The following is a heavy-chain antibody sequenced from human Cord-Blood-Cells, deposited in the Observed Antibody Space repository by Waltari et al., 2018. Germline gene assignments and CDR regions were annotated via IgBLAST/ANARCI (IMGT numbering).Heavy chain of an antibody. CDR2: ISGSGGST. CDR3: ATRRRVGATYYFDY. J-gene: IGHJ4*02. CDR1: GFTFSSYA. D-gene: IGHD1-26*01. V-gene: IGHV3-23*01. Sequence: EVQLLESGGGLVQPGGSLRLSCAASGFTFSSYALRWVRQAPGKGLEWVSAISGSGGSTYYADSVKGRFTISRDNSKNTLYLQMNSLRAEDTAVYYCATRRRVGATYYFDYWGQGTLVTVSS.